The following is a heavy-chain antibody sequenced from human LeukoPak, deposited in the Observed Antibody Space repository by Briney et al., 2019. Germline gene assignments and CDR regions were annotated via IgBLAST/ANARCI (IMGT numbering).Heavy chain of an antibody. J-gene: IGHJ3*02. V-gene: IGHV4-4*08. D-gene: IGHD6-13*01. CDR2: IHNSGRT. CDR3: ARDQSVRLLQTSSTYFKHVFAI. Sequence: SETLSLTCSVSGGSVSSYYWSWIRQSPGKGLEWIGYIHNSGRTNYNPSLKSRVTGFVDTSKNQVSLRLSSVTAADTAVYYCARDQSVRLLQTSSTYFKHVFAIWGQGSMVTVSS. CDR1: GGSVSSYY.